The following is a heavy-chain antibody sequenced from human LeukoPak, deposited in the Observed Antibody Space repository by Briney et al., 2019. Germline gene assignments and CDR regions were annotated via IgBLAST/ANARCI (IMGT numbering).Heavy chain of an antibody. CDR1: GGTFSSYA. CDR3: ARRGVIRYFDLKD. V-gene: IGHV1-69*06. J-gene: IGHJ4*02. Sequence: SVKVSCKASGGTFSSYAISWVRQAPGQGLEWMGGIIPIFGTANYAQKFQGRVTITADKSTSTAYMELSSLRSEDTAVYYCARRGVIRYFDLKDWGQGTLVTVSS. CDR2: IIPIFGTA. D-gene: IGHD3-9*01.